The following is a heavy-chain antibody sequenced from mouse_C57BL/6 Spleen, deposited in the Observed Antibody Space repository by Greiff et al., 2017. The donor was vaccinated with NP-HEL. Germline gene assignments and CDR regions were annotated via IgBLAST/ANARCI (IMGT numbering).Heavy chain of an antibody. CDR2: ISSGGSYT. Sequence: EVMLVESGGDLVKPGGSLKLSCAASGFTFSSYGMSWVRQTPDKRLEWVATISSGGSYTYYPDSVKGRFTISRDNAKNTLYLQMSSLKSEDTAMYYCARGTVVANWYFDVWGTGTTVTVSS. V-gene: IGHV5-6*01. D-gene: IGHD1-1*01. CDR3: ARGTVVANWYFDV. CDR1: GFTFSSYG. J-gene: IGHJ1*03.